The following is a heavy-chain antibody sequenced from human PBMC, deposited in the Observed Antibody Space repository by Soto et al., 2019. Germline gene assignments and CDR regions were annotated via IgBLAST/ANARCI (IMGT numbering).Heavy chain of an antibody. CDR3: AVAKTTLYNWFDP. D-gene: IGHD1-7*01. Sequence: QVQLQESGPGLVKPSETLSLTCTVSGGSINSDYSSWIRQSPVKGLEWIGQVYYTGSTNYNPSLKSRVAIAVDRYTNQFSMRRSSVTGADTAVDDGAVAKTTLYNWFDPWCKGTLVTVSS. CDR2: VYYTGST. J-gene: IGHJ5*02. V-gene: IGHV4-59*08. CDR1: GGSINSDY.